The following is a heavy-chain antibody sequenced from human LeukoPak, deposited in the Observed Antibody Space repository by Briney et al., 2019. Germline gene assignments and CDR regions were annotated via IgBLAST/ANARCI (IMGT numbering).Heavy chain of an antibody. D-gene: IGHD1-26*01. J-gene: IGHJ4*02. CDR3: ATTTIRLGY. CDR2: IYYSGNT. CDR1: GGSISSSSYY. Sequence: SETLSLTCTVSGGSISSSSYYWGWIRQPPGKGLEWIGSIYYSGNTYYNPSLKSRVTISVDTSKNQFSLKLSSVTAADTAVYYCATTTIRLGYWGQGTLVTVSS. V-gene: IGHV4-39*07.